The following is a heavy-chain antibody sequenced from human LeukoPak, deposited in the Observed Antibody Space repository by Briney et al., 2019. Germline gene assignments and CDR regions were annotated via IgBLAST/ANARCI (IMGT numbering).Heavy chain of an antibody. D-gene: IGHD6-19*01. CDR2: IYYSGST. CDR1: GGSINNDY. V-gene: IGHV4-59*08. J-gene: IGHJ3*02. Sequence: SETLSLTCTVSGGSINNDYWSWIRQPPGKGLEWIGNIYYSGSTNNNPSLKSRVTISVDTSKNQFSLKLNSVTAADTAVYYCARRKSSGWATDTFDIWGQGTMVTVSS. CDR3: ARRKSSGWATDTFDI.